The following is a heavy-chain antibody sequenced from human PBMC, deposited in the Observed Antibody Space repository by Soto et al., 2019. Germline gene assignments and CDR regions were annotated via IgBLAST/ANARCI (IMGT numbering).Heavy chain of an antibody. V-gene: IGHV5-51*01. Sequence: EVQLVQSGAEVKKPGESLKISCKGSGYSFTSYWIGWVRQMPGKGLEWMGIIYPGDSDTRYSPSFQGQVTISADKSISTAYLQWSSLKASDTAMYYCASVSYYGSGSSPYYYYGMDVWGQGTTVTVSS. D-gene: IGHD3-10*01. CDR3: ASVSYYGSGSSPYYYYGMDV. CDR2: IYPGDSDT. CDR1: GYSFTSYW. J-gene: IGHJ6*02.